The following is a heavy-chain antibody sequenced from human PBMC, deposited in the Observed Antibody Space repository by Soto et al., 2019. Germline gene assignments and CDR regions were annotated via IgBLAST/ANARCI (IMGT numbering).Heavy chain of an antibody. V-gene: IGHV4-59*01. CDR3: AGEPRSWFDF. J-gene: IGHJ4*02. D-gene: IGHD6-13*01. CDR2: IYYSGST. CDR1: GGSTSSYY. Sequence: SETLSLTCTVSGGSTSSYYWSWIRQPPGKGLEWIGYIYYSGSTNYNPSLKSRVTISVDTSKNQFSLKLSSVTAADTAVYYCAGEPRSWFDFRGQGTPVPVSS.